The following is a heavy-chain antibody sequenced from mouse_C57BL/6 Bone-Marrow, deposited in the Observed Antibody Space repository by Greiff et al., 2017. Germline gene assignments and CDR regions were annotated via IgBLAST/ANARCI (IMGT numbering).Heavy chain of an antibody. D-gene: IGHD1-1*01. J-gene: IGHJ2*01. CDR2: IWSGGST. V-gene: IGHV2-2*01. CDR1: GFSLTSYG. Sequence: VQRVESGPGLVQPSQSLSITCTVSGFSLTSYGVHWVRQSPGKGLEWLGVIWSGGSTDYNAAFISRLSISKDNSKSQVFFKMNSLQADATAIYYCARNGITTGLDYWGQGTTLTVSS. CDR3: ARNGITTGLDY.